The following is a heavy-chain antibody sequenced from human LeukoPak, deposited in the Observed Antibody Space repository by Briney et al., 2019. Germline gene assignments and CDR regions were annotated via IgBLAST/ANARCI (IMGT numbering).Heavy chain of an antibody. CDR3: AKSDGSCCPPFDY. D-gene: IGHD2-15*01. CDR2: ISGSGGST. Sequence: GGSLRLSCAASGFTFSNAWMSWVRQAPGKGLEWVSAISGSGGSTYYADSVKGRFTIPRDNSKNTLYLQMNSLRAEDTAVYYCAKSDGSCCPPFDYWGQGTLVTVSS. CDR1: GFTFSNAW. J-gene: IGHJ4*02. V-gene: IGHV3-23*01.